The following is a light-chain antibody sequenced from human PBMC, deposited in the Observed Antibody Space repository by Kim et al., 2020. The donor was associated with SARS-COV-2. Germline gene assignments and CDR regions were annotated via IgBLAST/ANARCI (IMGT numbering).Light chain of an antibody. Sequence: EIVLTQSPGTLSLSRGDGATLSCRASQSVSSTYLAWYQQKPGQAPRLLIYGASSRATGIPDRFSGSGSGTDFTLTISRLEPEDFAVYYCQQYGSSVVTFGQGTKLEIK. J-gene: IGKJ2*01. CDR2: GAS. CDR3: QQYGSSVVT. V-gene: IGKV3-20*01. CDR1: QSVSSTY.